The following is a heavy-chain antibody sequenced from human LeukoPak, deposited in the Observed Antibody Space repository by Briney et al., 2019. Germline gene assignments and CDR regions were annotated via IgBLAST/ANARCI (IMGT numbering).Heavy chain of an antibody. V-gene: IGHV4-59*01. Sequence: IPSETLSLTCTVSGGSISSYYWSWIRQPPGKGLEWIGYIYYSGSTNYNPSLKSRVTISVDTSKNQFSLKLSSVTAADTAVYYCARAEHYYDSMDVWGKGTTVTISS. D-gene: IGHD3-22*01. CDR1: GGSISSYY. CDR3: ARAEHYYDSMDV. J-gene: IGHJ6*03. CDR2: IYYSGST.